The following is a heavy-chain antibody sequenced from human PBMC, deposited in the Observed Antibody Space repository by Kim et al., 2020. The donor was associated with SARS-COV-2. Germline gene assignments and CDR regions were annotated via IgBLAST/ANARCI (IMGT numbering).Heavy chain of an antibody. CDR3: ARHNRARGIVVVVAATPTPWFDP. V-gene: IGHV4-39*01. J-gene: IGHJ5*02. CDR1: GGSISSSSYY. Sequence: SETLSLTCTVSGGSISSSSYYWGWIRQPPGKGLEWIGSIYYSGSTYYNPSLKSRVTISVDTSKNQFSLKLSSVTAADTAVYYCARHNRARGIVVVVAATPTPWFDPWGQGTLVTVSS. CDR2: IYYSGST. D-gene: IGHD2-15*01.